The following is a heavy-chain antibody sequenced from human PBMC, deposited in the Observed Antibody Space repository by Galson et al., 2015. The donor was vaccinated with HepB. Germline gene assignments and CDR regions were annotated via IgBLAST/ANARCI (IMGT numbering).Heavy chain of an antibody. CDR2: ISYTGST. D-gene: IGHD1-26*01. CDR1: GGSISSSTYY. J-gene: IGHJ3*02. V-gene: IGHV4-39*01. CDR3: ARHGEHVELYDAFDI. Sequence: SETLSLTCIVSGGSISSSTYYWAWIRQPPGKGLEWIGSISYTGSTYYAPSLKSRVTISVDTSNNQISLKLNSVTAADTAVHYCARHGEHVELYDAFDIWGQGTMVTVSS.